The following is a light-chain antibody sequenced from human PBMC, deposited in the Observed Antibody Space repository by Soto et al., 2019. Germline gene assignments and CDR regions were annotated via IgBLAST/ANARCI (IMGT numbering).Light chain of an antibody. V-gene: IGLV2-8*01. Sequence: QSALTQPPSASGSPGQSVTISCTGTSSDIGGYNYVYWYQQHPGKAPKLMIYELSQRPSGVPDRFSGSKSGNTASLTVSGLQAEDEADYYCAAHEGSNNFVVFGGGTKLTVL. CDR1: SSDIGGYNY. CDR2: ELS. J-gene: IGLJ2*01. CDR3: AAHEGSNNFVV.